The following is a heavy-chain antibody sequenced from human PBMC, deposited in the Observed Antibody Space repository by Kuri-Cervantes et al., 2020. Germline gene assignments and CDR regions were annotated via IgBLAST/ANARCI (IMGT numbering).Heavy chain of an antibody. CDR2: ISKSSSTL. CDR3: ARPTRPDYYYYMDV. V-gene: IGHV3-48*03. CDR1: GFTFSSYE. J-gene: IGHJ6*03. D-gene: IGHD4-17*01. Sequence: GGSLRLSCAASGFTFSSYEMNWVRQAPGKGLEWVSYISKSSSTLCYTDSVKGRFTISRDNAKNSLYLQMNSLRAEDTAVYYCARPTRPDYYYYMDVWGKGTTVTVSS.